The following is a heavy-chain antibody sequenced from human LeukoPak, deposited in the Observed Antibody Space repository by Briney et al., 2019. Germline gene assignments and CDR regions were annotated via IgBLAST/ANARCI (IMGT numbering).Heavy chain of an antibody. CDR3: ARGWLRSLHFDY. Sequence: SETLSLTCAVSGGSISSSNWWSWVRQPPGKGLEWIGEIYHSGSTNYNPSLKSRVTISVDTSKNQFSLKLSSVTAADTAVYYCARGWLRSLHFDYWGQGTLVTVSS. CDR1: GGSISSSNW. D-gene: IGHD5-12*01. J-gene: IGHJ4*02. CDR2: IYHSGST. V-gene: IGHV4-4*02.